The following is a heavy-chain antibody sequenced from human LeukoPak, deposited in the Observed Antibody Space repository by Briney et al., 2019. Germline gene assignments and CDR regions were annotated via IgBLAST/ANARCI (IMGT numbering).Heavy chain of an antibody. V-gene: IGHV3-30*18. CDR2: VSYDGNDY. D-gene: IGHD6-19*01. J-gene: IGHJ4*02. CDR3: AKPTGDTGWYGLFEY. Sequence: GGALRVSCAASGFTFRRYAMNWVGQAPGKGLEGVAVVSYDGNDYYYADSVKGRFTISRDNSKNTLYLQMNSLRAEDTAVYYCAKPTGDTGWYGLFEYWGQGTLVTVSS. CDR1: GFTFRRYA.